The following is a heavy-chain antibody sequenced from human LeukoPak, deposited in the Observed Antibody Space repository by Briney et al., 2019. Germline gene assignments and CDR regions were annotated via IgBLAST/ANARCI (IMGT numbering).Heavy chain of an antibody. J-gene: IGHJ3*02. CDR3: ARESRNAFDI. V-gene: IGHV4-34*01. Sequence: SETLSLTCAVYGGSFSGYYWSWIRQPPGKGLEWIGEINHSGSTNYNPSLKSRVTISVDTSKKQFSLKLSSLTAADTAVYYCARESRNAFDIWGQGTMVTVSS. CDR1: GGSFSGYY. D-gene: IGHD6-6*01. CDR2: INHSGST.